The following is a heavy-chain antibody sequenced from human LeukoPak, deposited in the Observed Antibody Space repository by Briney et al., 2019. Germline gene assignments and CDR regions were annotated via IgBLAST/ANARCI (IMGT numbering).Heavy chain of an antibody. CDR3: ARDFSGVDYFDY. Sequence: PGGSLRLSCAVSGFAVSSNYMTWVRQAPGKGLEWVSVIYSGGSTYYTDSVKGRFTISRDNSENTVYLQMSSLRAEDTAVYYCARDFSGVDYFDYWGQGTLVTVSS. CDR2: IYSGGST. CDR1: GFAVSSNY. J-gene: IGHJ4*02. D-gene: IGHD3-10*01. V-gene: IGHV3-53*01.